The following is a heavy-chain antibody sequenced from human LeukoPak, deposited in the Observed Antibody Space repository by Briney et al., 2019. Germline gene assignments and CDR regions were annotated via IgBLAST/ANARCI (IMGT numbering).Heavy chain of an antibody. Sequence: PGGSLRLSCAASGFTFSSYAMHWVRQAPGKGLEWVANIKQDGSEKYYVDSVKGRFTISRDNAKNSLYLQMNSLRAEDTAVYYCARGGGEWSESYFDYWGQGTLVTVSS. V-gene: IGHV3-7*01. CDR3: ARGGGEWSESYFDY. CDR2: IKQDGSEK. D-gene: IGHD3-3*01. CDR1: GFTFSSYA. J-gene: IGHJ4*02.